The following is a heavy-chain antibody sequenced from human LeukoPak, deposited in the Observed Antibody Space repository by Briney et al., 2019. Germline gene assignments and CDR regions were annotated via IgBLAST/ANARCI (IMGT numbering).Heavy chain of an antibody. D-gene: IGHD3-10*01. CDR1: GFTVSSNY. Sequence: GGSLRLSCAASGFTVSSNYMSWVRQAPGKGLEWVSVIYSGGSTYYADSVKGRFTISRDNSKNTLYLQMNSLRVEDTAVYYCARDPTEGFEELLSPPDYWGQGTLVTVSS. CDR2: IYSGGST. J-gene: IGHJ4*02. V-gene: IGHV3-53*01. CDR3: ARDPTEGFEELLSPPDY.